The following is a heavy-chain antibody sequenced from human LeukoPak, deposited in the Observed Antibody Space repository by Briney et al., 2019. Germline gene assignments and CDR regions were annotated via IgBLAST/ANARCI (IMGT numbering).Heavy chain of an antibody. J-gene: IGHJ3*02. D-gene: IGHD2-2*01. CDR3: ARDQGKGLIVVVPAAMATDAFDI. Sequence: GGSLRLSCAASGFTFSSYSMNWVRQAPGKGLEWVSSISSSSSYIYYADSVKGRFTISRDNAKNSLYLQMNSLRAEDTALYHCARDQGKGLIVVVPAAMATDAFDIWGQGTMVTVSS. CDR1: GFTFSSYS. CDR2: ISSSSSYI. V-gene: IGHV3-21*04.